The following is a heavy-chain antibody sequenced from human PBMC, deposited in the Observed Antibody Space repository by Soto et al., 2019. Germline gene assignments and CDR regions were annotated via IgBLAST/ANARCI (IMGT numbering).Heavy chain of an antibody. CDR1: GYTFTSYA. J-gene: IGHJ3*02. CDR3: ARDVGDESITYNDAFDI. CDR2: INAGNGNT. D-gene: IGHD3-10*01. V-gene: IGHV1-3*01. Sequence: ASVKVSCKASGYTFTSYAMHWVRQAPGQRLEWMGWINAGNGNTKYSQKFQGRVTITRDTSASTAYMELRSLRYDDTAVYYCARDVGDESITYNDAFDIWGQGTMVTVSS.